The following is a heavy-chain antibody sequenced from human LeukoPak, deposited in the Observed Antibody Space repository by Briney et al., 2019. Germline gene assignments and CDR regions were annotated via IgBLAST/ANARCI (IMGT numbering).Heavy chain of an antibody. CDR1: GGSISSGSYY. V-gene: IGHV4-61*02. D-gene: IGHD6-19*01. CDR2: IYTSGST. CDR3: ARAGIAVAGMVYYYYYMDV. J-gene: IGHJ6*03. Sequence: SQTLSLTCTVSGGSISSGSYYWSWIRQPAGKRLEWIGRIYTSGSTNYNPSLKSRVTISVDTSKNQFSLKLSSVTAADTAVYYCARAGIAVAGMVYYYYYMDVWGKGTTVTVSS.